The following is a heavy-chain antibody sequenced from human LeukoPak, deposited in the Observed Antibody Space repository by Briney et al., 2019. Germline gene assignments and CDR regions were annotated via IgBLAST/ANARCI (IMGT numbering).Heavy chain of an antibody. CDR2: VSYSGNT. J-gene: IGHJ5*02. CDR1: GASISSHGHY. D-gene: IGHD6-13*01. Sequence: PSQTLSLTCTVSGASISSHGHYWSWIRQPPGKVLEWIGYVSYSGNTYYNPSLESRVTISADTSKNQFSLKLHSVTAADTAMYYCARGGSSWYGVDWFDPWGQGTLVTVSS. V-gene: IGHV4-30-4*01. CDR3: ARGGSSWYGVDWFDP.